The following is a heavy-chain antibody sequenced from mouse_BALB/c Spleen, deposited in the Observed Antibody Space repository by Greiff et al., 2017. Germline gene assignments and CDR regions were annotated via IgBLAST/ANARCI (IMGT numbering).Heavy chain of an antibody. J-gene: IGHJ4*01. Sequence: VKLQESGPGLVQPSQSLSITCTVSGFSLTSYGVHWVRQSPGKGLEWLGVIWSGGSTDYNAAFISRLSISKDNSKSQVFFKMNSLQANDTAIYYCARNGAYYGNYDAMDYWGQGTSVTVSS. CDR3: ARNGAYYGNYDAMDY. V-gene: IGHV2-2*02. D-gene: IGHD2-10*01. CDR1: GFSLTSYG. CDR2: IWSGGST.